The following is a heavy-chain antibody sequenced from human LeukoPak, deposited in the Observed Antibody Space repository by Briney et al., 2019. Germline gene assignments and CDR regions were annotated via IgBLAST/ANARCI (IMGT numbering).Heavy chain of an antibody. V-gene: IGHV3-23*01. Sequence: GGSLRLSCAASGFTVSSYGMSWVRQAPGKGLELVSTISGSGATTYFADSVKGRFTFSRDNSKSTLVLQMKSLRAEDTAVYYCAKASETSGGSCYQSLGSWGQGSLVTVSS. CDR2: ISGSGATT. CDR3: AKASETSGGSCYQSLGS. D-gene: IGHD2-15*01. J-gene: IGHJ5*02. CDR1: GFTVSSYG.